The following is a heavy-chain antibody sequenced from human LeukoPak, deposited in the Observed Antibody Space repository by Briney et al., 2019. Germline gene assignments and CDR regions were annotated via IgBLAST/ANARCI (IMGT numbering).Heavy chain of an antibody. D-gene: IGHD2/OR15-2a*01. CDR3: ARDWFHAIDY. Sequence: GGSLRLSCAASGFTFSSYAMNWVRQAPGKGLEWVSSTSSSSSYIYYADSVKGRFTISRDNAKNTLYLQMNSLRAEDTAVYYCARDWFHAIDYWGQGTLVTVSS. V-gene: IGHV3-21*01. CDR2: TSSSSSYI. J-gene: IGHJ4*02. CDR1: GFTFSSYA.